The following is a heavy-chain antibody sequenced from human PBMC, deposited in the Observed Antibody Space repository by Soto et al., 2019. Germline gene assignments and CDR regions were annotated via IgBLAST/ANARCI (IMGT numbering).Heavy chain of an antibody. CDR3: ARGRDDGSGSYYYYYYMDV. V-gene: IGHV1-8*01. CDR1: GYTFTSYD. Sequence: ASVKVSCKASGYTFTSYDINWVRQATGQGLEWMGWMNPNSGNTGYAQKFQGRVTMTRNTSISTAYMELSSLRSEDTAVYYCARGRDDGSGSYYYYYYMDVWGKGTTVTVSS. J-gene: IGHJ6*03. CDR2: MNPNSGNT. D-gene: IGHD3-10*01.